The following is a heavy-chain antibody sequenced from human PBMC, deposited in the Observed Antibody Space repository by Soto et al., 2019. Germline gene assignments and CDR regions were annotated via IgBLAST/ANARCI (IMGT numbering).Heavy chain of an antibody. J-gene: IGHJ4*02. V-gene: IGHV3-7*03. CDR3: VKDGGYCSSTTCYSPRNHYFDS. CDR1: GFTFSDYW. Sequence: GSLRLSCAASGFTFSDYWMSWVRQAPGKGPEWVANIKFDGSEKQYVDSVKGRFSISRDNSRNSLFLQMNSLRAGDTAVYYCVKDGGYCSSTTCYSPRNHYFDSWGQRTLVTVSS. CDR2: IKFDGSEK. D-gene: IGHD2-2*01.